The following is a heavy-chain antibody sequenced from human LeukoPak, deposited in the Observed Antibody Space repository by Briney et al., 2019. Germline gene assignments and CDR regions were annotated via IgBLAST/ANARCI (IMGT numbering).Heavy chain of an antibody. Sequence: PSETLSLTCAVSAYSINGLNYWGWIRQPPGKGLEWIGSIHHSGSIDYNPSLKSRVTISIDTSKKQFSLKLTYVTAADTAVYYCAGLGYCSSTSCYPDLWGQGSLVTVSS. CDR3: AGLGYCSSTSCYPDL. CDR1: AYSINGLNY. V-gene: IGHV4-38-2*01. J-gene: IGHJ5*02. CDR2: IHHSGSI. D-gene: IGHD2-2*01.